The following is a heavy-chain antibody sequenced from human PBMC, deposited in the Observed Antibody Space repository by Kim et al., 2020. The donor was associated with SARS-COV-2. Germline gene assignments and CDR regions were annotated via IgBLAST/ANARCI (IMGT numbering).Heavy chain of an antibody. J-gene: IGHJ6*02. V-gene: IGHV3-7*03. CDR3: ARDGGVDSEFLGLPIYYLGMDV. CDR1: GFTFSSYW. Sequence: GGSLRLSCAASGFTFSSYWMSWVRQAPGKGLEWVANIKQDGSEKYYVDSVKGRFTISRDNAKNSLYLQMNSLRAEDTAVYYCARDGGVDSEFLGLPIYYLGMDVWGQGAPGTVS. CDR2: IKQDGSEK. D-gene: IGHD3-10*01.